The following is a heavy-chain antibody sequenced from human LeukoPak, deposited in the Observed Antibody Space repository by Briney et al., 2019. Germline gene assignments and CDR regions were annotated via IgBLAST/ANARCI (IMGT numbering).Heavy chain of an antibody. D-gene: IGHD4-17*01. V-gene: IGHV4-59*01. CDR2: IYYSGST. J-gene: IGHJ4*02. CDR3: ARTGSTVTMLYPFDH. CDR1: GGSIRSYY. Sequence: PSQTLSLTCTVSGGSIRSYYWSWIRQPPGKGLEWIGYIYYSGSTNYNPSLKSRVSISVDTSKNQFSLKLSSVTAADTAVYYCARTGSTVTMLYPFDHWGQGTLVTVSS.